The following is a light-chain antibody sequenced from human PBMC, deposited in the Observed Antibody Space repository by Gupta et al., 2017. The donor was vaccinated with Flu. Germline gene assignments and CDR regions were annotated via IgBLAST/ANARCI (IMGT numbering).Light chain of an antibody. Sequence: GDRVTITCRASQSISSYLNWYQQKPGKAPKLLIYAASSLQSGVPSRFSGSGSGTDFTLTISSLQPEDFATYYCQQSYSTSQTFGQGTRLEIK. CDR1: QSISSY. J-gene: IGKJ5*01. CDR2: AAS. V-gene: IGKV1-39*01. CDR3: QQSYSTSQT.